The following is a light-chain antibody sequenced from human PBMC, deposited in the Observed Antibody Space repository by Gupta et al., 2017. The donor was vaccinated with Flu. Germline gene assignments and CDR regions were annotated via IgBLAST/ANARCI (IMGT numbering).Light chain of an antibody. Sequence: SVTISCTGASSDVGGYEYVSWYQQHPGKAHKLMIYDVSQRPAGVPDRFSGSKSGNTASLTISGLQGDDEADYFCCSYAGTFTFVFGTGTKVTVL. CDR3: CSYAGTFTFV. V-gene: IGLV2-11*03. J-gene: IGLJ1*01. CDR1: SSDVGGYEY. CDR2: DVS.